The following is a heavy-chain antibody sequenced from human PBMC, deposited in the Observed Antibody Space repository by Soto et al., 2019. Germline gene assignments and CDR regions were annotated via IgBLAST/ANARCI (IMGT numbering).Heavy chain of an antibody. CDR2: LSGTGVTT. D-gene: IGHD3-3*01. CDR1: GFTFSNYA. J-gene: IGHJ3*02. CDR3: TKDRDDIGMVDAFEI. V-gene: IGHV3-23*02. Sequence: EMQLLESGGDLVQPGGSLRLSCEASGFTFSNYAMTWVRQGPGKGLEYVSALSGTGVTTYQGDSMKGRFTISRDNSKNTLYLQMDSLRAEDTAIYYCTKDRDDIGMVDAFEIWGQGTMVTVSS.